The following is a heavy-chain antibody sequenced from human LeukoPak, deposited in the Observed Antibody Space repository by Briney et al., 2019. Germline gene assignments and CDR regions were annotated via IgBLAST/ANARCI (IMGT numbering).Heavy chain of an antibody. Sequence: SETLTLTCAVSGYTFSSGYLNCWIRQPPGKGLEWIGSIYHSGSTYYNPSLKSRVTISVDTSKNQFYLKLSSVTAADTAVYYCGRFRGYYDGSGYYYVRGWYFDLWGRGTLVTVSS. CDR1: GYTFSSGYL. CDR2: IYHSGST. CDR3: GRFRGYYDGSGYYYVRGWYFDL. J-gene: IGHJ2*01. D-gene: IGHD3-22*01. V-gene: IGHV4-38-2*01.